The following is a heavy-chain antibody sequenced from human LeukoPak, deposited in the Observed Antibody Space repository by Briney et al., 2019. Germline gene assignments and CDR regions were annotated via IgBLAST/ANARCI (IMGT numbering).Heavy chain of an antibody. V-gene: IGHV3-7*01. D-gene: IGHD4-17*01. CDR1: GFTFSNYG. Sequence: GSLRLSCAASGFTFSNYGMSWVRQAPGKGLEWVANIKQDGTEKYYVDSVKGRFTVSRDNAKNSLYLQMNSLRAEDTAVYYCARAIDYGYPGGYWGQGTLVTVSS. J-gene: IGHJ4*02. CDR2: IKQDGTEK. CDR3: ARAIDYGYPGGY.